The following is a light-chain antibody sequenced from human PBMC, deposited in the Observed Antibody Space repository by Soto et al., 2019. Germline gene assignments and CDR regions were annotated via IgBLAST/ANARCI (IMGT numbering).Light chain of an antibody. V-gene: IGKV3-20*01. CDR1: QSVSSSY. Sequence: EIVLTQSPGTLSLSRGERATLSCRASQSVSSSYLAWYQQKPGQAPRLLIYGASSRATGIPDRFSGSGSGTDFTLTINRLELEDFAVYYCHQYCSSPYTFGQGTKLEI. CDR2: GAS. J-gene: IGKJ2*01. CDR3: HQYCSSPYT.